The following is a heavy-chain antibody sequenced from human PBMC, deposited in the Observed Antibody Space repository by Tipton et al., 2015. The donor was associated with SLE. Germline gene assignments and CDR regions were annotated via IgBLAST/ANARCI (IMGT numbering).Heavy chain of an antibody. Sequence: TLSLTCAVSGVSISSNYWWTWVRQPPGKGLEWIGEFHHSGSTNYNPSLKNRVTISVDTSKDQSSLKLNTMTAADTAVYYCAGDKMYWGQGTLVTVSS. CDR2: FHHSGST. CDR3: AGDKMY. J-gene: IGHJ4*02. CDR1: GVSISSNYW. V-gene: IGHV4-4*02.